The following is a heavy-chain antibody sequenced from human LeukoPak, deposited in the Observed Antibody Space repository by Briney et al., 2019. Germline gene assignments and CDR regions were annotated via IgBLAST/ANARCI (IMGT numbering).Heavy chain of an antibody. CDR3: ARDSAAGTLYYYYYYMHV. D-gene: IGHD6-13*01. CDR1: GFTFSSYG. V-gene: IGHV3-33*01. Sequence: GGSLRLSCAASGFTFSSYGMHWVRQAPGKGLEWVAVIWYDGSNKYYADSVKGRFTISRDNSKNTLYLQMNSLRAEDTAVYYCARDSAAGTLYYYYYYMHVWGKGTTVTVSS. J-gene: IGHJ6*03. CDR2: IWYDGSNK.